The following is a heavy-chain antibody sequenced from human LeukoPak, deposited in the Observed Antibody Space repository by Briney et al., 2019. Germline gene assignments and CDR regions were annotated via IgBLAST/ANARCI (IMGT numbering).Heavy chain of an antibody. V-gene: IGHV3-30*18. CDR2: ISYAGSNK. Sequence: PGGSLRLSCAASGFTFSSYGMRWVREAPGKGLEWVSVISYAGSNKYYADSVKGRFTISRDNSKNTLYLQMNSLRAEDTAVYYCAKGPGYCSSTSCPEVDYWGQRTLVTVSS. CDR1: GFTFSSYG. J-gene: IGHJ4*02. CDR3: AKGPGYCSSTSCPEVDY. D-gene: IGHD2-2*01.